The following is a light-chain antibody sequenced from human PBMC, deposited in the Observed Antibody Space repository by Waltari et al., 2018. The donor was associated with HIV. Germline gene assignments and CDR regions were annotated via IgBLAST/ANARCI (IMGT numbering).Light chain of an antibody. CDR1: SSNIGDNY. CDR2: DKV. J-gene: IGLJ2*01. CDR3: GTWDGSLSAPV. Sequence: QSVLTQPPSVSAAPGQDVTISCSGSSSNIGDNYVSWYQQLPGTAPKLLIYDKVKGLSGIPDRCSGYRVGTAATLVISGLQTGDEADYYCGTWDGSLSAPVFGGGTKLTVL. V-gene: IGLV1-51*01.